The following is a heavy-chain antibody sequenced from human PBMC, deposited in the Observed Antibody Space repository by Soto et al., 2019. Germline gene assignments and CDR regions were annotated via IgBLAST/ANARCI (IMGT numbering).Heavy chain of an antibody. Sequence: SETLSLTCAVYGGSFSGYYWSWIGQPPGKGLEWIGEINHSGSTNYNPSLKSRVTISVDTSKNQFSLKLSSVTAADTAVYYCARGHKVLRFSYYYYYGMDVWGQGTTVTVSS. V-gene: IGHV4-34*01. D-gene: IGHD3-3*01. J-gene: IGHJ6*02. CDR1: GGSFSGYY. CDR3: ARGHKVLRFSYYYYYGMDV. CDR2: INHSGST.